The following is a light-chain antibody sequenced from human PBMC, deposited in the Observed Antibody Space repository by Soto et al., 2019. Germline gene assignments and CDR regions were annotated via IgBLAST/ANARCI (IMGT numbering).Light chain of an antibody. Sequence: QSALAQPPSASGSLGQSVTISCTGSDSDVGGYNYVSWYQQHPGTAPKVVIYEVLKPPSGVPDRFSASKSGNTASLTVSGLQAEDEADYYCSSYAGANSYIFGSGTKV. V-gene: IGLV2-8*01. CDR2: EVL. CDR1: DSDVGGYNY. CDR3: SSYAGANSYI. J-gene: IGLJ1*01.